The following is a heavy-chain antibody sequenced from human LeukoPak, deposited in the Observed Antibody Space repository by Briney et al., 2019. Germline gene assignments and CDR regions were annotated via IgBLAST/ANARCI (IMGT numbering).Heavy chain of an antibody. CDR1: GDSISTYY. CDR2: IGYISFGGST. J-gene: IGHJ4*02. Sequence: SETLSLTCTVSGDSISTYYWSWIRQPPGQGLEWIGYIGYISFGGSTTYNPSLKSRVAISVDTSRNQISLRLSSVTAADTAVYYCARHTDIAPLSSLKYWGQGTLVTVSS. D-gene: IGHD6-13*01. CDR3: ARHTDIAPLSSLKY. V-gene: IGHV4-59*08.